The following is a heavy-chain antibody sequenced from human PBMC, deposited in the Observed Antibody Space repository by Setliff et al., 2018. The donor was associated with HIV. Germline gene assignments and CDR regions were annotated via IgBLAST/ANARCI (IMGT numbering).Heavy chain of an antibody. V-gene: IGHV1-69*13. CDR1: GGTFSSYA. Sequence: SVKVSCKASGGTFSSYAISWVRQAPGQGLEWMGGIIPIFGTANYAQKFQGRVTITADESTSTAYMELSSLRSEDTAVYYCAITSRGYSLQRGGAFDIWGQGTLVTVSS. J-gene: IGHJ3*02. CDR2: IIPIFGTA. D-gene: IGHD3-22*01. CDR3: AITSRGYSLQRGGAFDI.